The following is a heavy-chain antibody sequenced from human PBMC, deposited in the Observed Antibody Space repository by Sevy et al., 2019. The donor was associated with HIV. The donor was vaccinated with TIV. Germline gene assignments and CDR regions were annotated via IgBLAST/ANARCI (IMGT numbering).Heavy chain of an antibody. J-gene: IGHJ3*01. CDR1: GFTFSSYA. D-gene: IGHD2-15*01. CDR3: APRSGIVVVVAAKEAFEF. V-gene: IGHV3-23*01. CDR2: ISGSGGST. Sequence: GGSLRLSCAASGFTFSSYAMSWVRQAPGKGLEWVSAISGSGGSTYYADSVKGRFTISRDNSKNPLYLQMNSLRAEDTAVYYCAPRSGIVVVVAAKEAFEFWGQGTMVTVSS.